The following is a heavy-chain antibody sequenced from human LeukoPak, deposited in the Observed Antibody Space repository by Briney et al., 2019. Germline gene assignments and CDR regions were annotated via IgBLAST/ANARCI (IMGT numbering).Heavy chain of an antibody. Sequence: PGGSLRLSCAASGFTFSSYGMHWVRQAPGKGLEWVAFIRYDGSNKYYADSVKGRFTISRDNSKNTLYLQMNSLRAEDTAVYYCAKDGYCSGGSCYYFDYWGQGTLVTVSS. CDR3: AKDGYCSGGSCYYFDY. V-gene: IGHV3-30*02. CDR2: IRYDGSNK. J-gene: IGHJ4*02. D-gene: IGHD2-15*01. CDR1: GFTFSSYG.